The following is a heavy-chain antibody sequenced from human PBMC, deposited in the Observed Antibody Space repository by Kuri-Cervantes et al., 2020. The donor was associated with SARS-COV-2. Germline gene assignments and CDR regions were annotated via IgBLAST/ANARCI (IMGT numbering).Heavy chain of an antibody. J-gene: IGHJ6*01. Sequence: SVKASCKASGGTFSSYAISWVRQAPGQGLEWMGGIIPILGIANYAQKFQGRVTITTDKSTSTAYMELSSLRSGDTAVYYCARSGSSGWSSDAYYGMDVWGQGTTVTVSS. V-gene: IGHV1-69*10. D-gene: IGHD6-19*01. CDR1: GGTFSSYA. CDR3: ARSGSSGWSSDAYYGMDV. CDR2: IIPILGIA.